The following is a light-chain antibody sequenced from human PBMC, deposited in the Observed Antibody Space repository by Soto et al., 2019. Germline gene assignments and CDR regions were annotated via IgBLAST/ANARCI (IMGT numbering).Light chain of an antibody. V-gene: IGKV2-28*01. J-gene: IGKJ1*01. CDR1: QSLLHSNGYNY. Sequence: DVVMTQSQLSLSVTLGQPASISCWSSQSLLHSNGYNYLDWYLQKPGQTPQLLIYLGSNRASGVPDRFSGSGSGTDFTLEISSVEAEDIGVYYCMQALQTWTFGQGTNVDI. CDR2: LGS. CDR3: MQALQTWT.